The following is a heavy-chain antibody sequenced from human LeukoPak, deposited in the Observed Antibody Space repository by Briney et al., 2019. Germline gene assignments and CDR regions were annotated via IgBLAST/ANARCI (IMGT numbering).Heavy chain of an antibody. CDR2: IYYSGST. V-gene: IGHV4-30-4*01. CDR1: GGSISSGDYY. CDR3: ARVQTWGWELLGGFDY. J-gene: IGHJ4*02. D-gene: IGHD1-26*01. Sequence: SETLSLTCTVSGGSISSGDYYWSWIRQPPGKGLEWIGYIYYSGSTYYNPSLKSRVTISVDTSKNQFSLKLSSVTAADTAVYYCARVQTWGWELLGGFDYWGQGTLVTVSS.